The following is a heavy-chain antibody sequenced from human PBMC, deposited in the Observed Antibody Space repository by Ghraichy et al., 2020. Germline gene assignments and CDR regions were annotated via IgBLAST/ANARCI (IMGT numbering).Heavy chain of an antibody. CDR3: ASEYYDSSGYYTSGYFDY. D-gene: IGHD3-22*01. V-gene: IGHV1-69*04. CDR2: IIPILGIA. Sequence: SVKVSCKASGGTFSSYAISWVRQAPGQGLEWMGRIIPILGIANYAQKFQGRVTITADKSTSTAYMELSSLRSEDTAVYYCASEYYDSSGYYTSGYFDYWGQGTLVTVSS. J-gene: IGHJ4*02. CDR1: GGTFSSYA.